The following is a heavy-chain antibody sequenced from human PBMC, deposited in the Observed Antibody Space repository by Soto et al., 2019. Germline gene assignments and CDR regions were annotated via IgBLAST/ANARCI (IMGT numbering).Heavy chain of an antibody. D-gene: IGHD2-2*01. CDR3: ARHAPNARYCSSTSCWVFDY. CDR2: IYPGDSDT. J-gene: IGHJ4*02. Sequence: GESLKISCKGSGYSFTSYWIGWVRQMPGKGLEWMGIIYPGDSDTRYSPSLQGQVTISADKSISTAYLQWSSLKASDTAMYYCARHAPNARYCSSTSCWVFDYWGQGTLVTVSS. V-gene: IGHV5-51*01. CDR1: GYSFTSYW.